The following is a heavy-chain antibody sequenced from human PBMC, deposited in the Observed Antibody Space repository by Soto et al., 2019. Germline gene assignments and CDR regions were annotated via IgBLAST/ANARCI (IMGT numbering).Heavy chain of an antibody. CDR2: IKSKTDGGTT. Sequence: GSLRLSCAASGFTFSNAWMNWVRQAPGKGLGWVGRIKSKTDGGTTDYAAPVKGRFTISRDDSKNTLYLQMNSLKTEDTAVYYCTTLRLGELSLAPYYYYYGMDVWGQGTTVTVSS. D-gene: IGHD3-16*02. CDR1: GFTFSNAW. J-gene: IGHJ6*02. CDR3: TTLRLGELSLAPYYYYYGMDV. V-gene: IGHV3-15*07.